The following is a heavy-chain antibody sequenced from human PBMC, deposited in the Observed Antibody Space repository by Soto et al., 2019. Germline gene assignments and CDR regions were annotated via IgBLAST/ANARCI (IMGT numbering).Heavy chain of an antibody. V-gene: IGHV1-46*01. J-gene: IGHJ3*02. Sequence: ASVKVSCKASGYTFTSYYMHWVRQAPGQGLEWMGIINPSGGSTSYAQKFQGRVTMTRDTSTSTVYMELSSLRSEDTAVYYCAGEGYCRSTSCPAASFVIWGQGTMVTVSA. CDR2: INPSGGST. CDR3: AGEGYCRSTSCPAASFVI. CDR1: GYTFTSYY. D-gene: IGHD2-2*01.